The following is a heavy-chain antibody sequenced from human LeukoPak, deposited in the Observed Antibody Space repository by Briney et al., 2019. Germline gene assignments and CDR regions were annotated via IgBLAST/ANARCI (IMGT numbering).Heavy chain of an antibody. J-gene: IGHJ6*03. D-gene: IGHD3-10*01. Sequence: SVKVSCKASGGTFSSYAISWVRQAPGQGLEWMGGIIPIFGTANYAQKFQGRVTITTDESTSIAYMELSSLRSEDTAVYYCSAGGAENPYYYYMDVWGKGTTVTVSS. V-gene: IGHV1-69*05. CDR1: GGTFSSYA. CDR2: IIPIFGTA. CDR3: SAGGAENPYYYYMDV.